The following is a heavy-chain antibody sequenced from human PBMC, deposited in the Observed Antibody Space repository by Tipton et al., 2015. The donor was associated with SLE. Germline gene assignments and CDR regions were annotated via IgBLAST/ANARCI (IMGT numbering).Heavy chain of an antibody. J-gene: IGHJ4*02. V-gene: IGHV4-59*06. CDR2: IYLSGNT. D-gene: IGHD6-19*01. CDR3: ARAGSGIDY. Sequence: TLSLTCTVSGGSISSYYWSWIRQPPGKGLEWIGYIYLSGNTFYNPALESRLTISFDTSKNQFSLKLTSVTAADTAVYYCARAGSGIDYWGQGTLVTVSS. CDR1: GGSISSYY.